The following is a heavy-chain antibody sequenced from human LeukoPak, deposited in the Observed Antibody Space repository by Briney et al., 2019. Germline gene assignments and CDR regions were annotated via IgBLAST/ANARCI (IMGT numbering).Heavy chain of an antibody. CDR3: ARDHWWELLDY. CDR2: ITGGGGST. Sequence: QTGGSLRLSCAASGFTFSNYAMSWVRQAPGKGLEWVSAITGGGGSTYYADSMKGRFTISSDNSKNTLYLQMNSLRAEDTAVYYCARDHWWELLDYWGQGTLVTVSS. CDR1: GFTFSNYA. V-gene: IGHV3-23*01. J-gene: IGHJ4*02. D-gene: IGHD1-26*01.